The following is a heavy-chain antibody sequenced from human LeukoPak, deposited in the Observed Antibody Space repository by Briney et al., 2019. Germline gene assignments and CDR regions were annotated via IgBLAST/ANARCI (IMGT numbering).Heavy chain of an antibody. CDR3: ARDSREAAAGTIFGGYYYYGMDV. Sequence: SVKVSCKASGGTFISYAISWVRQAPGQGLEWMGGIIPIFGTANYAQKFQGRVTITADESTSTAYMELSSLRSEDTGVYYCARDSREAAAGTIFGGYYYYGMDVWGQRTTGTVS. CDR2: IIPIFGTA. V-gene: IGHV1-69*01. J-gene: IGHJ6*02. D-gene: IGHD6-13*01. CDR1: GGTFISYA.